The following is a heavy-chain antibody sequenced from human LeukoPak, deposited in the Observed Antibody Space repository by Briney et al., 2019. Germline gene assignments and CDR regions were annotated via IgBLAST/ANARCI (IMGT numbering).Heavy chain of an antibody. J-gene: IGHJ4*02. Sequence: GGSLRLSCAASGFTFSSYAMSLVRRAPGKGLEWVSTISGSGGSTYYADSVKGRFTISRDNSKNTLYLQMNSLRAEDTAVYYCAKGDDIVVVPAAPDYWGQGTLVTVSS. CDR2: ISGSGGST. CDR1: GFTFSSYA. V-gene: IGHV3-23*01. D-gene: IGHD2-2*01. CDR3: AKGDDIVVVPAAPDY.